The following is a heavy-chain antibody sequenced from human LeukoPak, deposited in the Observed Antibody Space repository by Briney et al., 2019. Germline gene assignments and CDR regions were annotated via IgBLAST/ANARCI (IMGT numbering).Heavy chain of an antibody. CDR2: IFYSGIT. Sequence: PSETLSLTCTVSGGSITSSRYHWGWIRLPPGKGLEWIGNIFYSGITYYSPSLKSRLTISLNTSKNQFSLRLSSVTAADTAVYYCARTAYDSSDFYRFDYWGQGTLVTVSS. CDR3: ARTAYDSSDFYRFDY. J-gene: IGHJ4*02. CDR1: GGSITSSRYH. V-gene: IGHV4-39*07. D-gene: IGHD3-22*01.